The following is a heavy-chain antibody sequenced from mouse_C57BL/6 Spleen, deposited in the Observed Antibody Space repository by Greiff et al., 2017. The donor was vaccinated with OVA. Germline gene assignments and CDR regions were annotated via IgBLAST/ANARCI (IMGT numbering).Heavy chain of an antibody. CDR1: GYTFTSYW. J-gene: IGHJ2*01. CDR3: ARSPYGHYFDY. V-gene: IGHV1-59*01. D-gene: IGHD1-1*02. CDR2: IDPSDSYT. Sequence: QVQLQQPGAELVRPGTSVKLSCKASGYTFTSYWMHWVKQRPAQGLEWIGVIDPSDSYTNYNQKFKGKATLTVDTSSSTAYMQLSSLTSEDSAVYYCARSPYGHYFDYWGQGTTLTVSS.